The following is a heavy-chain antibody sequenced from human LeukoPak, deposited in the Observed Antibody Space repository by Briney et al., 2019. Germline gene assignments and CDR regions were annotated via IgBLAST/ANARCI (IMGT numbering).Heavy chain of an antibody. J-gene: IGHJ5*02. CDR1: GYSFTSYW. CDR2: IYPGDSDT. Sequence: GESLKISCKGSGYSFTSYWIGWVRQMPGKGLEWMGIIYPGDSDTRYSPSFQGQVTISADKSISTAYLQWSSLKASDTAMYYCARHAAGYCSGGSCHLTYNWFDPWGQGTLSPSPQ. CDR3: ARHAAGYCSGGSCHLTYNWFDP. V-gene: IGHV5-51*01. D-gene: IGHD2-15*01.